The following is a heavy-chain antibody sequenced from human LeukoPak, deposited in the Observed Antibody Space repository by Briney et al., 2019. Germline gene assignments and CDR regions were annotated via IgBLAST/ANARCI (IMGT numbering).Heavy chain of an antibody. CDR3: ARDKENTFSNNWFDP. CDR2: ISDSGNTI. J-gene: IGHJ5*02. D-gene: IGHD3-3*02. Sequence: GGSLRLSCADSGFTFSSYEMNWVRQAPGKGLEWVSYISDSGNTIYYADSVKGRFSISRDNAKNSLYLQMNSLRVEDTALYYCARDKENTFSNNWFDPWGQGTLVTVSS. CDR1: GFTFSSYE. V-gene: IGHV3-48*03.